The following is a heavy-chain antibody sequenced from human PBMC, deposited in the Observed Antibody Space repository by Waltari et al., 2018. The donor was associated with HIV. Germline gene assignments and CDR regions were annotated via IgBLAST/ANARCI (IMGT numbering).Heavy chain of an antibody. Sequence: QLQLVQSGAEVKKPGASVKVSCKASGYTFTSFYMHWVRQAPGQGLEWRGMINPSGGSTTYAEKVQDRVTKTRDTSTRTVYMELRSLTSEDTAVYYCARVRRAVGASIDYVDYWGQGSLVTVSS. J-gene: IGHJ4*02. CDR3: ARVRRAVGASIDYVDY. CDR2: INPSGGST. CDR1: GYTFTSFY. V-gene: IGHV1-46*01. D-gene: IGHD1-26*01.